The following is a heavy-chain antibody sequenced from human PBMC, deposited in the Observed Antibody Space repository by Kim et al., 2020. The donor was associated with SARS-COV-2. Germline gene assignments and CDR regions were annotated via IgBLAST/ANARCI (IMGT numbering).Heavy chain of an antibody. CDR3: ARAYTAWDY. V-gene: IGHV3-43*01. CDR2: GST. D-gene: IGHD5-18*01. J-gene: IGHJ4*02. Sequence: GSTYYADSVKGRFTISRDNSKNSLYLQMNSLRTEDTALYYCARAYTAWDYWGQGTLVTVSS.